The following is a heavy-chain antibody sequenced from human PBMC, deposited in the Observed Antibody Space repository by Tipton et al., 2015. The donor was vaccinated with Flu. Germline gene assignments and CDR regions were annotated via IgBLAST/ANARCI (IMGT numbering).Heavy chain of an antibody. D-gene: IGHD3-3*01. CDR2: MFYSGST. Sequence: LRLSCSVSGGSIRNTYWSWIRQPPGKGLEWIGYMFYSGSTNYNPSLRSRVTMSVDTSKNQFSLKLSSVTAADTAVYYCAREATIFGVDRTYWYFDLWGRGTLVTVSS. CDR3: AREATIFGVDRTYWYFDL. V-gene: IGHV4-59*01. J-gene: IGHJ2*01. CDR1: GGSIRNTY.